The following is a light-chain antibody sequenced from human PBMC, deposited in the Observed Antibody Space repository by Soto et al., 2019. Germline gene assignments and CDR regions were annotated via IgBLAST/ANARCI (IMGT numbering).Light chain of an antibody. J-gene: IGKJ5*01. CDR3: QQYGSSPPIT. Sequence: EIVLTQSPGTLSLSPGERATLSCRASQFLKSNHLAWYQQKPDQAPRLLIYGASSRATGIPDRFSGSGSGTDFTLTVSKLEPEDFAVYYCQQYGSSPPITFGQGTRVDIK. V-gene: IGKV3-20*01. CDR2: GAS. CDR1: QFLKSNH.